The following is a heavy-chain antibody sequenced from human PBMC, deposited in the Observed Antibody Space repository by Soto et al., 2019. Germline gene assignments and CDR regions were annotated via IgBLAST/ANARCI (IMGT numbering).Heavy chain of an antibody. Sequence: PSETLSLTCTVSGGSISSSSYYWGWIRQPPGKGLEWIGYIYYSGSTYYNPSLKSRVTISVDTSKNQFSLKLSSVTAADTAVYYCARDFTDSSGPTLGMGVWGQWTTVSVSS. D-gene: IGHD6-19*01. CDR1: GGSISSSSYY. CDR2: IYYSGST. CDR3: ARDFTDSSGPTLGMGV. J-gene: IGHJ6*02. V-gene: IGHV4-39*07.